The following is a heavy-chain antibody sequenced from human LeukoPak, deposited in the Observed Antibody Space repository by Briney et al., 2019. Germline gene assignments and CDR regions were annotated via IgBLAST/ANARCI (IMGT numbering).Heavy chain of an antibody. CDR2: ISWNSGSI. Sequence: GRSLRLSCAASGFTFDDYAMHWVRQAPGKGLEWVSGISWNSGSIGYADSVKGRFTISRDNAKNSLYLQMNSLRAEDTAVYYCAKSGCGGDCYADYWGRGTLVTVSS. V-gene: IGHV3-9*01. D-gene: IGHD2-21*02. CDR1: GFTFDDYA. J-gene: IGHJ4*02. CDR3: AKSGCGGDCYADY.